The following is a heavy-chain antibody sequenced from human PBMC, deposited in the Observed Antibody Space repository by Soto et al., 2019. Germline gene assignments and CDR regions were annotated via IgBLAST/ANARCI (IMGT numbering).Heavy chain of an antibody. Sequence: SVKVSCKASVGTFSSYAISWVRQAPGQGLEWMGGIIPIFGTANYAQKFQGRVTITADESTSTAYMELSSLRSEDTAVYYCARDPKYCSSTSCSGDYYYYYGMDVWGQGTTVTVSS. D-gene: IGHD2-2*01. V-gene: IGHV1-69*13. CDR3: ARDPKYCSSTSCSGDYYYYYGMDV. J-gene: IGHJ6*02. CDR2: IIPIFGTA. CDR1: VGTFSSYA.